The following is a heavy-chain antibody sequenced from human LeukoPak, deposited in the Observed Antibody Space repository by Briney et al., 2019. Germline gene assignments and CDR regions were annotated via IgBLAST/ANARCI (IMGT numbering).Heavy chain of an antibody. CDR3: ARDSGYSSSSGFDY. J-gene: IGHJ4*02. CDR1: GFTFTHFW. CDR2: IKQDGSDK. D-gene: IGHD6-6*01. V-gene: IGHV3-7*01. Sequence: GGSLRLSCAASGFTFTHFWMSWVRQAPGKGLEWVANIKQDGSDKYYVDSVKGRFTISRDNAKNSLYLQMNSLRAEDTALFYCARDSGYSSSSGFDYWGQGTLVTVSS.